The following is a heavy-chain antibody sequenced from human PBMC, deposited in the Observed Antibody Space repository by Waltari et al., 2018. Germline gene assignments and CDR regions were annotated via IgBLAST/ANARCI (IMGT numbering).Heavy chain of an antibody. V-gene: IGHV4-4*02. CDR2: VHHSGKT. CDR1: GDPIRGNYW. D-gene: IGHD2-2*01. CDR3: AGDRAIGLFFDY. J-gene: IGHJ4*02. Sequence: QVQLQDSGPGLVKPSGTLSHTCPVSGDPIRGNYWWSWVRQSPEKGLEWIGQVHHSGKTHYNPSLQSRVTISVDKPKNQFSLNLNSVTAADTAVYYCAGDRAIGLFFDYWGRGTLVTVSS.